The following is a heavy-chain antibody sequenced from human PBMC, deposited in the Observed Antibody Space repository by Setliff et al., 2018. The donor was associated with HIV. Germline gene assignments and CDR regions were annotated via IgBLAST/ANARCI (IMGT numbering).Heavy chain of an antibody. CDR1: GYSFTGYY. D-gene: IGHD4-17*01. CDR2: INPKSGAT. CDR3: ARDGDYGEYGA. Sequence: ASVKVSCKASGYSFTGYYVNWVRQAPGQGLEWMGRINPKSGATNLAQKFQGRVTLTRDTSVTTVYMELSRLRSDDTAVYYCARDGDYGEYGAWGQGTLVTVSS. J-gene: IGHJ5*02. V-gene: IGHV1-2*06.